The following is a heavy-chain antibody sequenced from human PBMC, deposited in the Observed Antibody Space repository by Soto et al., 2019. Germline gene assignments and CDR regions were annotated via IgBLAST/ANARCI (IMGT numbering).Heavy chain of an antibody. J-gene: IGHJ3*02. CDR3: ARSCSGGSCYIAAFDI. Sequence: QVQLVQSGAEVKKPGASVKVSCKASGYTFTSYAMHWVRQAPGQRLEWMGWINAGNGNTKYSQKFQGRVTITRDTSASTAYMELSSLRSEDTAVYYCARSCSGGSCYIAAFDIWGQGTMVTVSS. CDR2: INAGNGNT. CDR1: GYTFTSYA. V-gene: IGHV1-3*01. D-gene: IGHD2-15*01.